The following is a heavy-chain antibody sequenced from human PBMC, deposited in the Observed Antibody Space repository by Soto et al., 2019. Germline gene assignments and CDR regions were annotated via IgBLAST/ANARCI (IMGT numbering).Heavy chain of an antibody. CDR3: ARDDIAAAGPRYYYGMDV. CDR1: GYTFTSYD. D-gene: IGHD6-13*01. V-gene: IGHV1-18*01. CDR2: MNPNSGNT. J-gene: IGHJ6*02. Sequence: ASVNVSCKASGYTFTSYDINWVRQATGQGLEWMGWMNPNSGNTNYAQKLQGRVTMTTDTSTSTAYMELRSLRSDDTAVYYCARDDIAAAGPRYYYGMDVWGQGTTVTVSS.